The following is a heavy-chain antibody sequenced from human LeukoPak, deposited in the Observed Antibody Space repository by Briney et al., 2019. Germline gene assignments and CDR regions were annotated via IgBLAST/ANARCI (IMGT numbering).Heavy chain of an antibody. CDR2: ISFDGSQK. V-gene: IGHV3-30*09. J-gene: IGHJ4*02. Sequence: PGRSLRLSCSASGFTFANYAMHWIRQGPGKGLDWVAKISFDGSQKHFGDSVRGRFDVSRDDSTNTLYLQMNSLRAEDTAVFYCARGSLGSSTSSDCCPLDYWGQGALVTVSS. CDR3: ARGSLGSSTSSDCCPLDY. D-gene: IGHD2-21*01. CDR1: GFTFANYA.